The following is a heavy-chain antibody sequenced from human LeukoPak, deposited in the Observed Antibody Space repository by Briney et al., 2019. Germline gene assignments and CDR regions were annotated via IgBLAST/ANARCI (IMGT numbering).Heavy chain of an antibody. J-gene: IGHJ6*02. Sequence: ASVKVSCKASGYTFTSYDINWVRQATGQGLEWMGWMNPSSGNTGYAQKFQGRVTMTRNTSISTAYMELSSLRSEDTAVYYCARCSSGDGYYYYYYGMDVWGQGTTVTVSS. CDR1: GYTFTSYD. CDR3: ARCSSGDGYYYYYYGMDV. CDR2: MNPSSGNT. V-gene: IGHV1-8*01. D-gene: IGHD6-19*01.